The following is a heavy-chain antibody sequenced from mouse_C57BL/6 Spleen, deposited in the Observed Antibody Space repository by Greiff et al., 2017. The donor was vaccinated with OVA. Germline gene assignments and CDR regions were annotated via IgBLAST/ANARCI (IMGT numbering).Heavy chain of an antibody. D-gene: IGHD1-1*01. V-gene: IGHV1-52*01. CDR3: ARDGSLYYGSSYDAMDY. CDR2: IDPSDSET. J-gene: IGHJ4*01. CDR1: GYTFTSYW. Sequence: QVQLQQPGAELVRPGSSVKLSCKASGYTFTSYWMHWVKQRPIQGLEWIGNIDPSDSETHYNQKFKDKATLTVDKSSSTAYMQLSSLTSEDSAVYYCARDGSLYYGSSYDAMDYWGQGTSVTVSS.